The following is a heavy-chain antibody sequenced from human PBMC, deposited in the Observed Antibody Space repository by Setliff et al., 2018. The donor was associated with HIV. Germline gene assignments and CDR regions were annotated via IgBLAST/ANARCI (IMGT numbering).Heavy chain of an antibody. CDR3: VNSGYDGDYYYYYMDI. CDR2: IYYSGST. J-gene: IGHJ6*03. V-gene: IGHV4-39*01. Sequence: SETLSLTCTVSGGSISSSSFYWGWIRQPPGKGLEWIGSIYYSGSTYYNRSLKSRVTISVDTSKNQFSLKLSSVTAADSAVYFCVNSGYDGDYYYYYMDIWGKGTTVTVSS. CDR1: GGSISSSSFY. D-gene: IGHD5-12*01.